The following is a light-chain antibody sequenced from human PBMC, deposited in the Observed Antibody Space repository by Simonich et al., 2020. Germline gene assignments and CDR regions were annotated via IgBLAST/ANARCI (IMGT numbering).Light chain of an antibody. V-gene: IGKV4-1*01. CDR2: WAS. CDR1: QSVLYSSNNKNH. Sequence: DIVMTQSPDSLAVSLGERATINCKSSQSVLYSSNNKNHLAWYQQKPRQPPKLLISWASTRESGVPDRFSGSGSGTDFTLTISSLQAEDVAVYYCQQYYSTPYTFGQGTKLEIK. J-gene: IGKJ2*01. CDR3: QQYYSTPYT.